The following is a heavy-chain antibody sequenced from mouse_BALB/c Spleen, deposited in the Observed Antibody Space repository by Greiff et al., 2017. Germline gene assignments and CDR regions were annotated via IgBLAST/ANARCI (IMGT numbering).Heavy chain of an antibody. J-gene: IGHJ4*01. CDR1: GFSLTSYG. CDR2: IWAGGST. V-gene: IGHV2-9*02. Sequence: QVQLKESGPGLVAPSQSPSITCTVSGFSLTSYGVHLVRQPPGKGREWLGVIWAGGSTNYNSALMSRLSISKDNSKSQVFLKMNSLQTADTAMYYCARGGAMDDWGQGTSVTVSS. CDR3: ARGGAMDD.